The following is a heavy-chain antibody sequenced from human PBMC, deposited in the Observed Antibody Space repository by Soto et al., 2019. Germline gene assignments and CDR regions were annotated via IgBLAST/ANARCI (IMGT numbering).Heavy chain of an antibody. CDR1: GETISSYY. D-gene: IGHD3-22*01. CDR3: ARLFYYYDSSGYYSAPMKFDY. Sequence: NPSETLSLTSRVSGETISSYYWSGIRKPPGKGLEWIGYIHYSGSINYNPSLKSRVTISVDTSKNQFSLKLSSVTAADTAVYYCARLFYYYDSSGYYSAPMKFDYWGQGTLVTVSS. V-gene: IGHV4-59*01. J-gene: IGHJ4*02. CDR2: IHYSGSI.